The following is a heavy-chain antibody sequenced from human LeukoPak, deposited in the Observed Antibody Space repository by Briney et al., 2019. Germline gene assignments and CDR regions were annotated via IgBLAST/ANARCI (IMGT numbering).Heavy chain of an antibody. CDR1: GFTFTSYS. V-gene: IGHV3-23*01. D-gene: IGHD1-26*01. J-gene: IGHJ2*01. Sequence: GGSLRLSCAASGFTFTSYSMNWVRQAPGKGLEWVSTISGGGGSTYYADSVKGRFTISRDNSKNTLYLQVNSLRAEDTAVYYCAKASGSYYGSYWYFDLWGRGTLVTVSS. CDR2: ISGGGGST. CDR3: AKASGSYYGSYWYFDL.